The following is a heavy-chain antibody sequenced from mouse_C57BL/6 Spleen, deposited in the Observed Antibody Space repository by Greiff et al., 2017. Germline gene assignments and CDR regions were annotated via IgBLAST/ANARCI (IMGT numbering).Heavy chain of an antibody. V-gene: IGHV1-82*01. CDR2: IYPGDGDT. CDR1: GYAFSSSW. CDR3: ARTGPGDAMGY. Sequence: VQRVESGPELVKPGASVKISCKASGYAFSSSWMNWVKPRPGKGLEWIGRIYPGDGDTNYNGKFKGKATLTADKSSSTAYMQLSSLTSEDSAVYFCARTGPGDAMGYWGQGTSVTVSS. J-gene: IGHJ4*01.